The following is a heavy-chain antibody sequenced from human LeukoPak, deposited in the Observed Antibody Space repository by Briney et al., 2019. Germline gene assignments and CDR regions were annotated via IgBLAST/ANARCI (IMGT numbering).Heavy chain of an antibody. J-gene: IGHJ4*02. Sequence: ASVKVSCKASGYTFTTYGISWVRQAPGQGLAWMGRINTNDGGTNYAQKFQGRVTMTRDMSTSTVYMELSSLRSEDTAVYYCAREGYGSGTYLDYWGQGTLVTVSS. CDR3: AREGYGSGTYLDY. V-gene: IGHV1-46*01. CDR2: INTNDGGT. D-gene: IGHD3-10*01. CDR1: GYTFTTYG.